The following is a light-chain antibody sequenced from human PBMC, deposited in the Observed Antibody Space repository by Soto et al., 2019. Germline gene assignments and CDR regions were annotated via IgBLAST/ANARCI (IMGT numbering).Light chain of an antibody. CDR3: QHYNSYSEA. Sequence: EIVLTQSPATLSLSPGKTALSCRASQTVSNYLAWYQHKPGQAPRLLMYDAFNRATGIPARFSGSGSGTDFTLTISSLQPDDFATYYCQHYNSYSEAFGQGTKVDIK. J-gene: IGKJ1*01. CDR1: QTVSNY. CDR2: DAF. V-gene: IGKV3-11*01.